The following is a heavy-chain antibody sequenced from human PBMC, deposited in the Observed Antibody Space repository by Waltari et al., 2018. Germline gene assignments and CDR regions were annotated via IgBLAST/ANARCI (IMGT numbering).Heavy chain of an antibody. D-gene: IGHD3-10*01. CDR2: MNPNSGNT. V-gene: IGHV1-8*01. J-gene: IGHJ5*02. Sequence: QVQLVQSGAEVKKPGASVKVSCKASGYTFTSYDNNWVRQATGQGLEWMGWMNPNSGNTGYAQKFQGRVTMTRNTSISTAYMELSSLRSEDTAVYYCARGTPGYGSETDWFDPWGQGTLVTVSS. CDR1: GYTFTSYD. CDR3: ARGTPGYGSETDWFDP.